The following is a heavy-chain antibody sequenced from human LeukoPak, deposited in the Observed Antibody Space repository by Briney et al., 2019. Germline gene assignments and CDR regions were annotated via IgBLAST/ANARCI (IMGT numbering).Heavy chain of an antibody. V-gene: IGHV4-39*07. Sequence: PSETLSLTCTVSGGSISSSSYYWGWIRQPPGKGLEWIGSIYHSGSTYYNPSLKSRVTISVDTSKNQFSLKLSSVTAADTAVYYCARSSPYNWGVSHLDYWGQGTLVTVSS. J-gene: IGHJ4*02. CDR2: IYHSGST. CDR3: ARSSPYNWGVSHLDY. CDR1: GGSISSSSYY. D-gene: IGHD7-27*01.